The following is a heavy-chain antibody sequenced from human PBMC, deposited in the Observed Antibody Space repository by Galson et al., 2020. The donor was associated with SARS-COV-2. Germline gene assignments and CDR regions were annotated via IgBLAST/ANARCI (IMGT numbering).Heavy chain of an antibody. D-gene: IGHD6-13*01. V-gene: IGHV1-18*01. Sequence: ASVKVSCKASGYTFTSYGISWVRQAPGQGLEWMGWISAYNGNTNYAQKLQGRVTMTTDTSTSTAYMELRSLRSDDTAVYYCARDYRIAAADPCDYWGQGTLVTVSS. CDR3: ARDYRIAAADPCDY. CDR1: GYTFTSYG. CDR2: ISAYNGNT. J-gene: IGHJ4*02.